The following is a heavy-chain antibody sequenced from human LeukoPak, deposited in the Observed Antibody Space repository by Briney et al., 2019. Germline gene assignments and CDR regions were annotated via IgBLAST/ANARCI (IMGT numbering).Heavy chain of an antibody. Sequence: GGSLRLSCTASGFTFGDYAMSWVRQAPGKGLEWVGFIRSKAYGGTTEYAASVKGRFTISRDDSKSIAYLQMNSLKTEDTAVYYCTRAPYSGSSWGQGTLVTVSS. CDR1: GFTFGDYA. D-gene: IGHD1-26*01. V-gene: IGHV3-49*04. J-gene: IGHJ5*02. CDR2: IRSKAYGGTT. CDR3: TRAPYSGSS.